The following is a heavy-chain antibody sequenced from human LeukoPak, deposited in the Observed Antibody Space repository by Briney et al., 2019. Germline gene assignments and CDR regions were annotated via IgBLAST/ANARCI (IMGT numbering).Heavy chain of an antibody. CDR3: ATDCSGGSCYSNYYYGMDV. V-gene: IGHV1-24*01. J-gene: IGHJ6*02. CDR2: FDPEDGET. CDR1: GYTLTELS. D-gene: IGHD2-15*01. Sequence: ASVKVSCKVSGYTLTELSMHWVRQAPGKGLEWMGGFDPEDGETIYAQKFQGRVTMTEDTSTDTAYMELSSLRSEDTAVYYCATDCSGGSCYSNYYYGMDVWGQGTTVTVSS.